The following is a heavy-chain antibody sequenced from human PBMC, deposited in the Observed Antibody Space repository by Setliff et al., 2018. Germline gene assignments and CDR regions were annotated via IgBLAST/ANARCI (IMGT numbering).Heavy chain of an antibody. Sequence: SVKVSCKASGYSFSSYGISWVRQAPGQGLEWMGGTIPMFGTTNYARKFQGRVTIITDESTSTAYMQLSSLGSEDTAVYYCVREGVDSRSSTDYRYYMDVWGKGTTVTVS. J-gene: IGHJ6*03. D-gene: IGHD3-22*01. V-gene: IGHV1-69*05. CDR2: TIPMFGTT. CDR3: VREGVDSRSSTDYRYYMDV. CDR1: GYSFSSYG.